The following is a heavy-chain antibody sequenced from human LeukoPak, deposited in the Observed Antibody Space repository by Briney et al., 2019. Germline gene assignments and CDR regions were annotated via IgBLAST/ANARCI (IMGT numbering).Heavy chain of an antibody. J-gene: IGHJ4*02. V-gene: IGHV3-20*04. CDR3: ARGLGSVVVVAATLDY. CDR2: INWNGGST. Sequence: GGSLRLSCAASGFTFDDYGMSWVRQAPGKGLEWVYGINWNGGSTDYADSVKGRFSISRDNAKNSLYLQMNSLRAEDTAFYYCARGLGSVVVVAATLDYWGQGTLVTVSS. D-gene: IGHD2-15*01. CDR1: GFTFDDYG.